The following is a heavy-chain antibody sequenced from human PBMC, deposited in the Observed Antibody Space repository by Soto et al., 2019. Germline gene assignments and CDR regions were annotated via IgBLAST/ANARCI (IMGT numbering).Heavy chain of an antibody. CDR1: GYTFIRYG. J-gene: IGHJ3*02. Sequence: ASVKVSCKASGYTFIRYGITWLRQAPGQGLEWMGWISPYNDYTIYAQKLQGRVTMTTDTSTRTVYLDLRSLKSDDTAVYYCAKGAWTLKSTRDIWGQGTMVTVS. CDR2: ISPYNDYT. CDR3: AKGAWTLKSTRDI. D-gene: IGHD1-1*01. V-gene: IGHV1-18*01.